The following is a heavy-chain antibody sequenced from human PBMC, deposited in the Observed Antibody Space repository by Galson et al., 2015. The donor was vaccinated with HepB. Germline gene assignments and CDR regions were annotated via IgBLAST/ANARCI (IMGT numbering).Heavy chain of an antibody. V-gene: IGHV3-21*01. Sequence: SLRLSCAASGFTFSSYSMNWVRQAPGKGLEWVSSISSSSSYIYYADSVKGRFTISRDNAKNSLYLQMNSLRAEDTAVYYCARGAYYYDSSGPLGEPVFQHWGQGTLVTVSS. CDR3: ARGAYYYDSSGPLGEPVFQH. D-gene: IGHD3-22*01. CDR2: ISSSSSYI. J-gene: IGHJ1*01. CDR1: GFTFSSYS.